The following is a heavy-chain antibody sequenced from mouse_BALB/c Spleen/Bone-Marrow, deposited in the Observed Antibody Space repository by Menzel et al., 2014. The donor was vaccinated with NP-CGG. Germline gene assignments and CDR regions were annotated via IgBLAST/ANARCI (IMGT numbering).Heavy chain of an antibody. CDR3: ARRGYGYDDYFDY. CDR1: GYSFTGYT. J-gene: IGHJ2*01. CDR2: INPYNGGT. V-gene: IGHV1-18*01. D-gene: IGHD2-2*01. Sequence: VQLQQSGPELVKPGASMRISCKASGYSFTGYTMNWMKQSHGKNLEWIGLINPYNGGTSYNQKFKGKATLTVDKSSSTAYMELRSLTSEDSAVYYCARRGYGYDDYFDYWGQGTTLTVSS.